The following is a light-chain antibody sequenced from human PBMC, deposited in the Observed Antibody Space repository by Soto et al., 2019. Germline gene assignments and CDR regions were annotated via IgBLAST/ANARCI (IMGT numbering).Light chain of an antibody. Sequence: DIVMTQCPDSLAVSLGERATINCKSSQSVLYSSNNKNYLAWYQQKPGQPPKLLIYWASARESGVPDRFSGTGSGTDFTLTISSLQAEDVAVYYCQQYYRTPQTFGQGTKVEIK. CDR3: QQYYRTPQT. CDR1: QSVLYSSNNKNY. J-gene: IGKJ1*01. CDR2: WAS. V-gene: IGKV4-1*01.